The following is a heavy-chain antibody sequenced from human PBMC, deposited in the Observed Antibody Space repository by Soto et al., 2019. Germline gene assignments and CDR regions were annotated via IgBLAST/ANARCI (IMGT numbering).Heavy chain of an antibody. CDR3: ARALALSDLNWFDP. CDR2: IYYSGST. D-gene: IGHD2-21*02. CDR1: GGSISSGGYY. V-gene: IGHV4-31*03. J-gene: IGHJ5*02. Sequence: SETLSLTCTVSGGSISSGGYYWSWIRQHPGKGLEWIGHIYYSGSTYYNPSLKSRVTISVDTSKNQFSLKLSSVTAADTAVYYCARALALSDLNWFDPWGQGTLVTVSS.